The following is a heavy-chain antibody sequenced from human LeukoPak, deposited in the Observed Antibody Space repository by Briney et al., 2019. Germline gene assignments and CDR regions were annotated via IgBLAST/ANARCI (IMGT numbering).Heavy chain of an antibody. CDR1: GGSINSSSYY. J-gene: IGHJ4*02. CDR2: IYYSGNT. CDR3: AGHDRISYDYVWGSSR. V-gene: IGHV4-39*01. Sequence: PSETLSLTCTVSGGSINSSSYYWGWIHQPPGKGLEWIGSIYYSGNTYYNPSLKSRVTISVDTSKNQFSLKLSSVTAADTAVYYCAGHDRISYDYVWGSSRRGQGTLVTVSS. D-gene: IGHD3-16*02.